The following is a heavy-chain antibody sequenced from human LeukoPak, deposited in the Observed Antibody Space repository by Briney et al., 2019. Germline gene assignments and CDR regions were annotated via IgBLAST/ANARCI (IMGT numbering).Heavy chain of an antibody. CDR3: ARVPSYDSSGYLY. V-gene: IGHV1-18*01. CDR2: ISAYNGNT. D-gene: IGHD3-22*01. J-gene: IGHJ4*02. CDR1: GYTFTSYG. Sequence: ASVKVSCKASGYTFTSYGISWVRQAPGQGLEWMGWISAYNGNTSYAQKLQGRVTMTTDKSTSTAYMELSSLRSEDTAVYYCARVPSYDSSGYLYWGQGTLVTVSS.